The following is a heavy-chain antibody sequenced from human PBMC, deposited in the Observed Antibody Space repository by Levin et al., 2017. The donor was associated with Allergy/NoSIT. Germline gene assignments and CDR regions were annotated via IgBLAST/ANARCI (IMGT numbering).Heavy chain of an antibody. D-gene: IGHD3-22*01. CDR3: ARDLTTYYYDSSGYT. J-gene: IGHJ5*02. CDR2: INPNSGGT. V-gene: IGHV1-2*02. CDR1: GYTFTGYY. Sequence: ASVKVSCKASGYTFTGYYMHWVRQAPGQGLEWMGWINPNSGGTNYAQKFQGRVTMTRDTSISTAYMELSRLRSDDTAVYYCARDLTTYYYDSSGYTWGQGTLVTVSS.